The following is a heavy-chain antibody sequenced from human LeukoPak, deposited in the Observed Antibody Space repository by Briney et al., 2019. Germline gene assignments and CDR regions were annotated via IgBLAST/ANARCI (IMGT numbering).Heavy chain of an antibody. D-gene: IGHD2-2*01. CDR2: IYYSGST. CDR1: GGSISSYY. J-gene: IGHJ6*02. V-gene: IGHV4-59*08. CDR3: ARLPRVYCSSTSCELPRGETRYGMDV. Sequence: SETLSLTCTVSGGSISSYYWSWIRQPPGKGLEWIGYIYYSGSTNYNPSLKSRVTMSVDTSKNQFSLKLSSVTAADTAVYYCARLPRVYCSSTSCELPRGETRYGMDVWGQGTTVTVSS.